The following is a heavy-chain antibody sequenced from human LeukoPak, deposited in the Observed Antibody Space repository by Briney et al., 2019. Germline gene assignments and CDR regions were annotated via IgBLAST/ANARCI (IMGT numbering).Heavy chain of an antibody. CDR1: GFTFSRYD. D-gene: IGHD5-12*01. V-gene: IGHV3-13*04. CDR2: IGIAGDT. CDR3: VRDGYAFDV. J-gene: IGHJ3*01. Sequence: GGSLRLTCAASGFTFSRYDMHWVGQVTGKGLEWVTAIGIAGDTYYPGSVKGRFTISRDNAKNSLYLQMDSLRAEDTAVYYCVRDGYAFDVWGQGTMVTVSS.